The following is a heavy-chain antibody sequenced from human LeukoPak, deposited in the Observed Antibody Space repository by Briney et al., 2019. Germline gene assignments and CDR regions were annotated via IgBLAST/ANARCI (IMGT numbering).Heavy chain of an antibody. V-gene: IGHV3-74*01. CDR3: ARVASIVSDAFDI. J-gene: IGHJ3*02. Sequence: GGSLRLSCAASGFTFSSYWMHWVRQAPGKGLVWVSRINTDGSSTSYADSVKGRFTISRDNAKNTLYLQMNSLRAEDTAVYYCARVASIVSDAFDIWGQGTMVTVSS. CDR1: GFTFSSYW. D-gene: IGHD2-21*01. CDR2: INTDGSST.